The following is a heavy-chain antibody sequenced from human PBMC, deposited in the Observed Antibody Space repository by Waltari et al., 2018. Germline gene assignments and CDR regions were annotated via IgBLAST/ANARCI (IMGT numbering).Heavy chain of an antibody. Sequence: QVQPEQSGAAVKKPGASVKVSCKVSGYTLTELYLHWVRQGPGKGLGWMGGFDPEAGEAVFAPNFQGRITMTRNTSINTVYMELSSLTADDTATYYCSDSSGPWGQGTLVTVSS. CDR3: SDSSGP. CDR1: GYTLTELY. CDR2: FDPEAGEA. D-gene: IGHD3-22*01. V-gene: IGHV1-24*01. J-gene: IGHJ5*02.